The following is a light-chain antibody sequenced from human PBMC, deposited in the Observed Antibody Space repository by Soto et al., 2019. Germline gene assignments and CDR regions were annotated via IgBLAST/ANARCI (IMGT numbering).Light chain of an antibody. CDR2: GAS. V-gene: IGKV3-20*01. CDR3: QQYGSSPFT. Sequence: EIVLTQSPDTLSLSPGERATLSCRASQSVGSYLAWYQQKPGQAPRLLIYGASNRATGIPDRLSGSGSGADFTLIMSRLEPEDFAVYYCQQYGSSPFTFGPGTKVHLK. CDR1: QSVGSY. J-gene: IGKJ3*01.